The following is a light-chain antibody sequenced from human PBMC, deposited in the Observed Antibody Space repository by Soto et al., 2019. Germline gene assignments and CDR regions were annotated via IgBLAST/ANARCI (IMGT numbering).Light chain of an antibody. CDR2: GAS. V-gene: IGKV3-15*01. CDR1: QSVSSN. J-gene: IGKJ4*01. Sequence: EIVMTQSPATLSVSPGERATLSCRASQSVSSNLAWYQQKPGQAPRLLIYGASTRATGIPARFSGSGSGTDCTLTIISLQSEDFAVYYCQQYNNWPPKITFGGGTKVEIK. CDR3: QQYNNWPPKIT.